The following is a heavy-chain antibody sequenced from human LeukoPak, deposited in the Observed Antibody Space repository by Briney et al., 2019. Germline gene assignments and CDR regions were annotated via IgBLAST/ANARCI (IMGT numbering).Heavy chain of an antibody. CDR3: ASVGRIAYYYDSLDP. CDR1: GSTFTSYD. J-gene: IGHJ5*02. D-gene: IGHD3-22*01. V-gene: IGHV1-8*01. Sequence: ASVKVSCKASGSTFTSYDINWVRQATGQGLEWMGWMNPNSGNTGYAQKFQGRVTMTRNTSISTAYMELSSLRSEDTAVYYCASVGRIAYYYDSLDPWGQGTLVTVSS. CDR2: MNPNSGNT.